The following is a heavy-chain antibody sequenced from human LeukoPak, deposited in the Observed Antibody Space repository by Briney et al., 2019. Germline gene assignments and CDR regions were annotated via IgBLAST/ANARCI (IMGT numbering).Heavy chain of an antibody. Sequence: SVKVSCKASGCTFSSYAISWVRQAPGQGLEWMGGIIPIFGTANYAQKFKGRVTITTDESTSTAYLELSSLRSEDTAVYYCARASYCGGDCYGGWGQGTLVTVSS. CDR2: IIPIFGTA. CDR1: GCTFSSYA. CDR3: ARASYCGGDCYGG. D-gene: IGHD2-21*02. V-gene: IGHV1-69*05. J-gene: IGHJ4*02.